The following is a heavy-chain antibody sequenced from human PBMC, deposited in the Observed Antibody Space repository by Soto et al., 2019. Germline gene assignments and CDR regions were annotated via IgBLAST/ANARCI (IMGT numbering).Heavy chain of an antibody. CDR1: AYTFTRYG. CDR2: ISAYNGNT. Sequence: ASLKGSGKASAYTFTRYGIIWVRQAPGQGLEGRGWISAYNGNTNYAQKLPGRVTLTTDTYKSPDYMALRSLRSADTAVYYCARAVTVTRPKYNWFDPWGQGTLVNVSS. V-gene: IGHV1-18*01. D-gene: IGHD4-17*01. J-gene: IGHJ5*02. CDR3: ARAVTVTRPKYNWFDP.